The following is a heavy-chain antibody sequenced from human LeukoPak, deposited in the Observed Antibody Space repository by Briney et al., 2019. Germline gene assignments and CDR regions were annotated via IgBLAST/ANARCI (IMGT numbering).Heavy chain of an antibody. J-gene: IGHJ5*02. CDR1: GGSIRGYY. Sequence: SETLSLTCTVSGGSIRGYYWTWIRQPPGKGLEGLGYIHYSGSSNYIPSLKSRVTISVDTSKNQFFLRLTSVTAADTAVYYCAREGDYENWLDPWGQGTLVTVSS. D-gene: IGHD4-17*01. V-gene: IGHV4-59*01. CDR3: AREGDYENWLDP. CDR2: IHYSGSS.